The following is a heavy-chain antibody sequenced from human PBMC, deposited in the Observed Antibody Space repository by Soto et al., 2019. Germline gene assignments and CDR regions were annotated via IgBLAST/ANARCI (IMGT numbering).Heavy chain of an antibody. D-gene: IGHD2-8*01. CDR3: ARGEVVLKSGMDV. Sequence: VQLVESGGGLVQPGGSLRLSCAASGFTFSSYWMSWVRQAPGKGLEWVANIKQDGSEKYYVDSVKGRFTISRDNAKNSLYLQMNSLRAEDTAVYYCARGEVVLKSGMDVWGQGTTVTVSS. V-gene: IGHV3-7*03. J-gene: IGHJ6*02. CDR1: GFTFSSYW. CDR2: IKQDGSEK.